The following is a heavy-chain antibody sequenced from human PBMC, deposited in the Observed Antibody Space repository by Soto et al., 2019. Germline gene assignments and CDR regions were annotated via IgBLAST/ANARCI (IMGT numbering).Heavy chain of an antibody. Sequence: ASETLSLTCTVSGGSISSGCYYWSWIRQHPGKGLEWLGYIYYSGSTYYNPSLKSRVTISVDTSKNQFSLKLSSMTAADTAVYYCARVPPPSQTADIVVVPAAIPTLDYWGQGTLVTVSS. CDR2: IYYSGST. D-gene: IGHD2-2*01. V-gene: IGHV4-31*03. J-gene: IGHJ4*02. CDR1: GGSISSGCYY. CDR3: ARVPPPSQTADIVVVPAAIPTLDY.